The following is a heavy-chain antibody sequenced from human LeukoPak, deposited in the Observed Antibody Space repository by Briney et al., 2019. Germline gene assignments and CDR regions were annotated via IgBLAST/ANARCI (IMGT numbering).Heavy chain of an antibody. CDR2: VSGSGADT. CDR1: GLTFSNYD. Sequence: GGSLRLSCAASGLTFSNYDMNWVRQAPGKGLEWVAGVSGSGADTYYADSVKGRFTISRDNAKNTLYLQMNSLRAEDTAVYYCAALDNGRDYWGQGTLVTVSS. D-gene: IGHD1-14*01. CDR3: AALDNGRDY. J-gene: IGHJ4*02. V-gene: IGHV3-23*01.